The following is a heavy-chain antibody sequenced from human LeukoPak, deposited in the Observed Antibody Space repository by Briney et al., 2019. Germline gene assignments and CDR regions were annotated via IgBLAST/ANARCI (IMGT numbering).Heavy chain of an antibody. CDR1: GYSISSGYY. V-gene: IGHV4-38-2*02. D-gene: IGHD3-10*01. CDR3: ARDAGEILLWFGELLNNAFDI. CDR2: IYHSGST. J-gene: IGHJ3*02. Sequence: SETLSLTCTVSGYSISSGYYWGWIRQPPGKGLEWIGSIYHSGSTYYNPSLKSRVTISVDTSKNQFSLRLSSVTAADTAVYYCARDAGEILLWFGELLNNAFDIWGQGTMVTVSS.